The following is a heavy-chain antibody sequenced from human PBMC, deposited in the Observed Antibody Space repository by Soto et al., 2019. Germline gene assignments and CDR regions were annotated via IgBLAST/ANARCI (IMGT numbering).Heavy chain of an antibody. J-gene: IGHJ5*02. D-gene: IGHD6-19*01. CDR2: IYYSGST. V-gene: IGHV4-39*01. CDR1: GGSISSSSYY. CDR3: ARSIAVAATSYNWFDP. Sequence: SETLSLTCTVSGGSISSSSYYWGWIRQPPGKGLEWIGSIYYSGSTYYNPSLKSAVTISVETSKNKFSLKLSSVTAADTAVYYCARSIAVAATSYNWFDPWGQGTLVTVSS.